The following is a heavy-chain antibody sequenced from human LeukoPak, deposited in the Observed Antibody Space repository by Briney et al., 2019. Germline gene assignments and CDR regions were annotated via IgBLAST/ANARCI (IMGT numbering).Heavy chain of an antibody. D-gene: IGHD3-22*01. CDR2: IIPIFGTA. J-gene: IGHJ5*02. CDR1: GGTFSSYA. Sequence: SVKVSCKASGGTFSSYAISWVRQAPGQGLEWMGGIIPIFGTANYAQKFQGRVTITADESTSTAYMELSSLRSEDTAVYYCASVTYYYDSSGYYYNWFDPWGQGTLVTVSS. CDR3: ASVTYYYDSSGYYYNWFDP. V-gene: IGHV1-69*13.